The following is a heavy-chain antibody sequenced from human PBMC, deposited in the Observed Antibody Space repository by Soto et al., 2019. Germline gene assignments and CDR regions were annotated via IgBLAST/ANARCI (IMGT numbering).Heavy chain of an antibody. CDR1: GGSFSGYY. Sequence: PSATLSLTCAVYGGSFSGYYWSWIRQPPGKGLEWIGEINHSGSTNYNPSLKSRVTISVDTPKNQFSLKLSSVTAADTAVYYCSRLKLGAGRDYYYYYGMDVWGQGTTVNVSS. V-gene: IGHV4-34*01. CDR3: SRLKLGAGRDYYYYYGMDV. J-gene: IGHJ6*02. CDR2: INHSGST. D-gene: IGHD3-16*01.